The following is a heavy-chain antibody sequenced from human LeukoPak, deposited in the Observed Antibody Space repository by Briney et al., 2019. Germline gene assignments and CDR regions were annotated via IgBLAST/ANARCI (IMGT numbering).Heavy chain of an antibody. V-gene: IGHV3-30*02. D-gene: IGHD4/OR15-4a*01. Sequence: SLRLSPALSGLTLTIYAMDSVREAPGKGLERVTFICVDGSSEHYADSVKGRFTVSRDHSKNTLYLQMNSLTREDTAVYYCAKLVDYCEGRTCFTTYYYTDIWGKGTTVSVSS. CDR1: GLTLTIYA. CDR2: ICVDGSSE. J-gene: IGHJ6*03. CDR3: AKLVDYCEGRTCFTTYYYTDI.